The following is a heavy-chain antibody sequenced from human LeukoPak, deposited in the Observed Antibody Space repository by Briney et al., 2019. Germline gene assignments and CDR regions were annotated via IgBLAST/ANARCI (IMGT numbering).Heavy chain of an antibody. V-gene: IGHV3-7*01. D-gene: IGHD6-19*01. Sequence: QPGGSLRLSCAASGLSLSTYWVTWVRQAPGTGLEWVANINPGGTETYYVEPVKGRFTISRDNAKNLVYLQMNSLRAEDSAVYHCGRFGYVAGVDLWGQGTLVTVSS. CDR3: GRFGYVAGVDL. CDR2: INPGGTET. J-gene: IGHJ4*02. CDR1: GLSLSTYW.